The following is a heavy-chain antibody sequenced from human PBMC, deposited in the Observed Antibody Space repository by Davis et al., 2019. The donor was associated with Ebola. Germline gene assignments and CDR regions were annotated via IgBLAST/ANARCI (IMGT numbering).Heavy chain of an antibody. CDR2: ISLNSGIL. CDR3: GKDIGLTAEYYFDF. CDR1: GFNFDAYA. Sequence: PGGSLSLSCDASGFNFDAYAMHWVRQVPGTGLEWVSGISLNSGILGYADSVKGRFTISRDNAKNSLYLQMTGLRVEDTAFYYCGKDIGLTAEYYFDFWGQGTLVTVSS. J-gene: IGHJ4*02. D-gene: IGHD2-21*02. V-gene: IGHV3-9*01.